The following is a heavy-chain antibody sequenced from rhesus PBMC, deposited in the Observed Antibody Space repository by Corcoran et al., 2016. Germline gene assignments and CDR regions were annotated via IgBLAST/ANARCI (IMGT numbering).Heavy chain of an antibody. Sequence: QVQLQESGPGLVKPSETLSLTCTVSGASISSYWWNWIRQPPGKGLEWIGEINGNSGSTNYNPSLKSRVTISRHTSKNQFSLKLSSVTAADTAMYYCAIRYPYKFFQDYWGQGVLVTVSS. CDR1: GASISSYW. J-gene: IGHJ4*01. V-gene: IGHV4-80*01. CDR2: INGNSGST. CDR3: AIRYPYKFFQDY. D-gene: IGHD4-29*01.